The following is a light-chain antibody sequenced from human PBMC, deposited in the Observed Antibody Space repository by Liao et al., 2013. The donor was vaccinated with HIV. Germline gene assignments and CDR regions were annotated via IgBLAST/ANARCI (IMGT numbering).Light chain of an antibody. CDR3: QVWDSSSDHPVV. CDR1: NIGSKS. V-gene: IGLV3-21*01. J-gene: IGLJ2*01. Sequence: SYVLTQPPSVSVAPGKTARITCGGNNIGSKSVHWYQQKPGQAPVLVIYYDSDRPSGIPERFSGSNSGHTATLTLSRVEAGDEAAYYCQVWDSSSDHPVVFGGGTKLTVL. CDR2: YDS.